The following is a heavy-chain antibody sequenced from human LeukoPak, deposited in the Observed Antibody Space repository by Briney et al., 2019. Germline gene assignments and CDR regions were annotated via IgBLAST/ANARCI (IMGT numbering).Heavy chain of an antibody. D-gene: IGHD5-12*01. Sequence: PGGSLRLSCAASGFTFSSYSMNWVRQAPGKGLEWVSSISSSSSYIYYADSVKGRFTISRDNAKNSLYLQMNSLRAENTAVYYCARDPRLLGQVATPVDYWGQGTLVTVSS. CDR1: GFTFSSYS. CDR2: ISSSSSYI. CDR3: ARDPRLLGQVATPVDY. J-gene: IGHJ4*02. V-gene: IGHV3-21*01.